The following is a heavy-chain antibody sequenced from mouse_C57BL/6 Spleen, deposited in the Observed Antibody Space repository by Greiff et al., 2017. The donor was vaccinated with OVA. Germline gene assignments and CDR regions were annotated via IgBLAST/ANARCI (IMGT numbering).Heavy chain of an antibody. D-gene: IGHD2-5*01. CDR1: GFTFSSYA. V-gene: IGHV5-4*01. Sequence: EVQVVESGGGLVKPGGSLKLSCAASGFTFSSYAMSWVRQTPEKRLEWVATISDGGSYTYYPDNVQGRFTISRDNAKNNLYLQMSHLKSEDTAMYYCARDGSNYEGAWCAYWGQGTLVTVSA. CDR3: ARDGSNYEGAWCAY. J-gene: IGHJ3*01. CDR2: ISDGGSYT.